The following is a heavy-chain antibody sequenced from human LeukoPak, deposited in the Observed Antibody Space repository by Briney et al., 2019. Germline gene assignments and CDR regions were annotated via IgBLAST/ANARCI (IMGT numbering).Heavy chain of an antibody. CDR3: ASGPAAIPY. Sequence: PGGSLRLSCAASGFTVSSKYMSWVRQAPGQELEWDSVITSGRSTDYADSVKGRFTISRDNSKNTLYLQMNSLRAEDTPVYYCASGPAAIPYWGQGTLVTVSS. V-gene: IGHV3-66*01. CDR1: GFTVSSKY. CDR2: ITSGRST. D-gene: IGHD2-2*01. J-gene: IGHJ4*02.